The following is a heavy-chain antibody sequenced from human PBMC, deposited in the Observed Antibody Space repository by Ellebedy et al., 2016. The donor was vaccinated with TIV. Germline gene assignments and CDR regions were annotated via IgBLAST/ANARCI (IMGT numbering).Heavy chain of an antibody. Sequence: GESLKISXTASGFTFNTYAMHWVRQAPGKGLERVALMWHDGSRKFYADSVKGRFTISRDNSKNTVYLEMNSLRDEDTAVYSCARDGLRFGGGPYQYSGMDVWGQGTTVTVSS. J-gene: IGHJ6*02. CDR3: ARDGLRFGGGPYQYSGMDV. CDR2: MWHDGSRK. D-gene: IGHD3-3*01. CDR1: GFTFNTYA. V-gene: IGHV3-30*02.